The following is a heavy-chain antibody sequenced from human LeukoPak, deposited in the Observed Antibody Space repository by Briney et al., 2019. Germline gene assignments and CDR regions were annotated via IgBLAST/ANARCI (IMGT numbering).Heavy chain of an antibody. CDR3: AQPGSGLHHYMDV. D-gene: IGHD2-15*01. CDR1: GFTFSSYG. Sequence: GGSLRLSCAASGFTFSSYGMHWVRQAPGKGLEWVAVISYDGSNKYYADSVKGRFTISRDNSKNTLYLQMNSLRAEDTAVYYCAQPGSGLHHYMDVWGKGTTVTVSS. CDR2: ISYDGSNK. V-gene: IGHV3-30*03. J-gene: IGHJ6*03.